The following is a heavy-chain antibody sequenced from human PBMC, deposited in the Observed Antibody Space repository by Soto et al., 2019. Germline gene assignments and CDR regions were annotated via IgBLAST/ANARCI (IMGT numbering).Heavy chain of an antibody. V-gene: IGHV3-33*08. Sequence: PGGSLRLSCAASGLTFSSYGMHWVRQAPDKGLEWVAVIWYDGSNKYYADTGKGRFTISRGNSKNTLYLQMNSLRAEDTAVYYCARDDCSSTSCYPHYYYYGMDVWGQGTTVTVSS. D-gene: IGHD2-2*01. CDR3: ARDDCSSTSCYPHYYYYGMDV. CDR2: IWYDGSNK. J-gene: IGHJ6*02. CDR1: GLTFSSYG.